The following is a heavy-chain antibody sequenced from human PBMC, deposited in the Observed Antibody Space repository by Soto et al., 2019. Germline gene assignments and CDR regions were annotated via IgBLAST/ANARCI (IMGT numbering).Heavy chain of an antibody. D-gene: IGHD3-16*01. CDR3: ARDHVSIAQAHYYYGMDV. Sequence: SETLSLTSTVSGVSISIGGYYWSWIRQHPGKGLEWIGYIYYRGRTYYNSSLKSRVTISVDTSKNQFSLKLSSVTAADTAVYYCARDHVSIAQAHYYYGMDVWGQGTAVTVSS. V-gene: IGHV4-31*03. CDR1: GVSISIGGYY. CDR2: IYYRGRT. J-gene: IGHJ6*02.